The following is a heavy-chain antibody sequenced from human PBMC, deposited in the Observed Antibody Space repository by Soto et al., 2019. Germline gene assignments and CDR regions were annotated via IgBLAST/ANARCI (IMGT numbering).Heavy chain of an antibody. CDR3: ARGLGATDY. CDR2: IHHRGTT. J-gene: IGHJ4*02. Sequence: VQLQQWGAGLLKTSETLSLTCAVYGESLNGYYWTWIRQPPGKGLEWIGEIHHRGTTTYNPSLKSRLNMSIDLSKNQFSLGLTSVTAADTAVYYCARGLGATDYWGQGTRVTVSS. CDR1: GESLNGYY. D-gene: IGHD2-15*01. V-gene: IGHV4-34*01.